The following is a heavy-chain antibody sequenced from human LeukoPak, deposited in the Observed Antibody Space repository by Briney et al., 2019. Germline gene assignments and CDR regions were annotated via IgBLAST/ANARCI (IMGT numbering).Heavy chain of an antibody. V-gene: IGHV4-39*02. D-gene: IGHD4-23*01. CDR2: IYYSGST. J-gene: IGHJ4*02. Sequence: SETLSLTCTVSGGSISSSSYYWGWIRQPPGTGLEWIGSIYYSGSTYYNPSLKSRVTISVDTSKNQFSLKLSSVTAADTAVYYCARDVYGGNSNSPLWGQGTLVTVSS. CDR1: GGSISSSSYY. CDR3: ARDVYGGNSNSPL.